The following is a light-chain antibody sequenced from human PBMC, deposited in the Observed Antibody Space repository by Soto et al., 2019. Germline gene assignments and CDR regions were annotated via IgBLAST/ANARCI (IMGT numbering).Light chain of an antibody. V-gene: IGKV1-5*03. CDR1: QSIGSW. CDR2: KAS. J-gene: IGKJ1*01. Sequence: DIRMTQSPSTLSAFVGDRVAITCRASQSIGSWVAWYQQKPGKAPKVLISKASTLESGVPARFSGSGSGTEFTLTISSLQPDDVATYYCQLYNSYLWRFGQGTKVDI. CDR3: QLYNSYLWR.